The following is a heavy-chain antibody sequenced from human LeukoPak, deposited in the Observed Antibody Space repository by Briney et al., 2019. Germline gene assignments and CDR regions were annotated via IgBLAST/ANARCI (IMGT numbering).Heavy chain of an antibody. Sequence: TGESLKISCKGSGYSFTSYWIGWVRQMPGKGLEGMGIIYPGDSDTRYSPSFQGQVTISADKSISTAYLQWSSLKASDTTMYYCARYYYGSGSYYNFDYWGQGTLVTVSS. J-gene: IGHJ4*02. V-gene: IGHV5-51*01. CDR3: ARYYYGSGSYYNFDY. CDR1: GYSFTSYW. CDR2: IYPGDSDT. D-gene: IGHD3-10*01.